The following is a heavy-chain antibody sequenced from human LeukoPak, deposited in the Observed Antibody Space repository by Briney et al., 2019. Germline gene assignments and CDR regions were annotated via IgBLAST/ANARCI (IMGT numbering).Heavy chain of an antibody. V-gene: IGHV3-23*01. D-gene: IGHD6-6*01. CDR1: GFTFSSYA. J-gene: IGHJ3*02. Sequence: GGSLRLSCAASGFTFSSYAMSWVRQAPGKGLEWVSAISGGGGSTYYADSVKGRFTISRDNSKNTLYLQMNSLRAEDTAVYYCAKDQIAARPSSGAFDIWGQGTMVTVSS. CDR2: ISGGGGST. CDR3: AKDQIAARPSSGAFDI.